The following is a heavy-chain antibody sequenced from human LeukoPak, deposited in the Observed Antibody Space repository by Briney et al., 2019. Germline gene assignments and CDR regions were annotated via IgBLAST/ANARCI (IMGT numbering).Heavy chain of an antibody. J-gene: IGHJ4*02. Sequence: GGSLRLSCAASGFAFSTYSMNWVRQAPGKGVEWISSITSTGTYIYYADSVKGRFTISRDNAKNSLYLQMNSLRAEDTAVYFCARVAGGKFHLDYWGQGTQVTVSS. V-gene: IGHV3-21*01. CDR1: GFAFSTYS. D-gene: IGHD6-13*01. CDR2: ITSTGTYI. CDR3: ARVAGGKFHLDY.